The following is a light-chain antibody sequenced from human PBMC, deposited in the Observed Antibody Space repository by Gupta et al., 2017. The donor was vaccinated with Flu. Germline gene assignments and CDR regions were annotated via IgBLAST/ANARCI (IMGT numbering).Light chain of an antibody. J-gene: IGLJ1*01. CDR3: TSYTNRILLEGV. CDR2: EIN. Sequence: QSALTQPASVSGSPGQPITISCTGPRTDVGGSDHASWFHHHPSEAPKLIIYEINKRPSAVSNRFSGSKSGNTASLTISGLQAEDEADDYCTSYTNRILLEGVFGTGTKVSVL. V-gene: IGLV2-14*01. CDR1: RTDVGGSDH.